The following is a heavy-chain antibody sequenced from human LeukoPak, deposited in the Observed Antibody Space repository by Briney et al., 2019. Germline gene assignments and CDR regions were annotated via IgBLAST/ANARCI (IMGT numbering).Heavy chain of an antibody. CDR2: IYWNDDE. J-gene: IGHJ3*02. Sequence: ESGPTLVKPTQTLTLTCTFSEFSLTTTGVGVGWIRQPPGKALEWLALIYWNDDERYSPSLKSRLTITKDTSKNQVVLTMTNMDPVDTATYYCARRREMATLVYAFDIWGQGTMVTASS. CDR3: ARRREMATLVYAFDI. V-gene: IGHV2-5*01. D-gene: IGHD5-24*01. CDR1: EFSLTTTGVG.